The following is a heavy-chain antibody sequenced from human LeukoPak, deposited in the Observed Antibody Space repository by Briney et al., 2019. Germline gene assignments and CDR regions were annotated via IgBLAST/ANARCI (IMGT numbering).Heavy chain of an antibody. Sequence: PSETLSLTCTVSGGSISNYYWSWIRQSPGKGLEWIGFIYTSGSTRYNPSLKSRVTISVDTSKSQFSLKLSSVTAADTAVYYCARQAVEMATISHFDYWGQGTLPTVSS. J-gene: IGHJ4*02. CDR1: GGSISNYY. D-gene: IGHD5-24*01. CDR2: IYTSGST. V-gene: IGHV4-4*09. CDR3: ARQAVEMATISHFDY.